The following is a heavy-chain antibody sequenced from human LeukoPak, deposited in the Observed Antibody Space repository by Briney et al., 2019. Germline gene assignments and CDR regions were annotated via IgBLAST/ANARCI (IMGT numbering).Heavy chain of an antibody. CDR2: INPNSGGT. Sequence: GASVKVSCKASGFTFTAYHMHWVRQAPGQGLEWMGWINPNSGGTNYAQKFQGRVTMTRDTSISTAYMELNRLRSDDTAVYYCARDRAVTTIGGVDYWGQGTLVTVSS. CDR3: ARDRAVTTIGGVDY. V-gene: IGHV1-2*02. J-gene: IGHJ4*02. D-gene: IGHD3-16*01. CDR1: GFTFTAYH.